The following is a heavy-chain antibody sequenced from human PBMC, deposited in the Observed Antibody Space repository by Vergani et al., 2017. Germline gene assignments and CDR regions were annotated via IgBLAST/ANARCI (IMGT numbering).Heavy chain of an antibody. CDR1: GFTFSSYG. D-gene: IGHD2-2*01. V-gene: IGHV3-30*18. CDR2: ISYDGSNK. J-gene: IGHJ4*02. CDR3: AKISALDGVVPASIQHFDY. Sequence: QVQLVESGGGVVQPGRSLRLSCAASGFTFSSYGMHWVRQAPGKGLEWVSVISYDGSNKNYADSVKGRFTLSRDNSKTTLYLQMNILRAEDTAVYYCAKISALDGVVPASIQHFDYWGQGTLVTVSS.